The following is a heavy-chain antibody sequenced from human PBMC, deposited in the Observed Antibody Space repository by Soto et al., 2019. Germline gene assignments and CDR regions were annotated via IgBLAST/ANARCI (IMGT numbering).Heavy chain of an antibody. Sequence: QLQLQESGPGLVKPSETLSLTCTVSGGSISSSSYYWGWIRQPPGKGLEWIGSIYYSGSTYYNPSLKSRVTISVDTSKNQFSLKLSSVTAADTAVYYCARLTGYYEILTGYYPRTQFDYWGQGTLVTVSS. CDR3: ARLTGYYEILTGYYPRTQFDY. CDR1: GGSISSSSYY. J-gene: IGHJ4*02. V-gene: IGHV4-39*01. CDR2: IYYSGST. D-gene: IGHD3-9*01.